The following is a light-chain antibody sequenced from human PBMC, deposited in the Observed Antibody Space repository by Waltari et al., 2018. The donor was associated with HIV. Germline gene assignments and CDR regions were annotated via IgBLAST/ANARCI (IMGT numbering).Light chain of an antibody. CDR2: EVS. Sequence: QSALTQPASVSGSPGPSITISCTGTSSAVGGYNYVSWYQQHPGKAPKLMIYEVSNRPSGVSNRFSGSKSGNTASLTISGLQAEDEADYYCSSYTSSSVVFGGGTRLTVL. J-gene: IGLJ2*01. CDR1: SSAVGGYNY. CDR3: SSYTSSSVV. V-gene: IGLV2-14*01.